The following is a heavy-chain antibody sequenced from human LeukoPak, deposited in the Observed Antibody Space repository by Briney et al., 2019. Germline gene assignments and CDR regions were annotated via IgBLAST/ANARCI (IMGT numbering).Heavy chain of an antibody. CDR1: GFTFSSYG. CDR2: ISYDGSNK. CDR3: AKGTVPAAIVWSGDYFDY. J-gene: IGHJ4*02. Sequence: GGSLRLSCAASGFTFSSYGMHWVRQAPGKGLEWVAVISYDGSNKYYADSVKGRFTISRDNSKNTLYLQMNSLRAEDTAVYYCAKGTVPAAIVWSGDYFDYWGQGTLVAVSS. V-gene: IGHV3-30*18. D-gene: IGHD2-2*01.